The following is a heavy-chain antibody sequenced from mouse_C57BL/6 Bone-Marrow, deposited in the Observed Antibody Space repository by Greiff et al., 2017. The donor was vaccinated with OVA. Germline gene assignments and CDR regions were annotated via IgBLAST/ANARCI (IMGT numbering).Heavy chain of an antibody. V-gene: IGHV1-26*01. CDR3: ASTYYSNWAWFAY. D-gene: IGHD2-5*01. Sequence: EVQLQQSGPELVKPGASVKISCKASGYTFTDYYMNWVKQSHGKSLEWIGDINPNNGGTSYNQKFKGKATLTVDKSSSTAYMELRSLTSEDSAVYYCASTYYSNWAWFAYWGQGTLVTVSA. CDR1: GYTFTDYY. CDR2: INPNNGGT. J-gene: IGHJ3*01.